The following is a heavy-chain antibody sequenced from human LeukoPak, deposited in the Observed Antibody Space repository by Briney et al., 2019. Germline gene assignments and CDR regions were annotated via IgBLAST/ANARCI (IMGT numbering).Heavy chain of an antibody. CDR1: GFALSNYW. CDR3: ARDLGKWLGSDY. CDR2: IKQDGSEK. D-gene: IGHD6-19*01. J-gene: IGHJ4*02. Sequence: GGSLRLSCAASGFALSNYWMSWVRQAPGKGLEWVANIKQDGSEKYYVDSVKGRFTISRDNAKNSLYLQMNSLRAEDTAVYYCARDLGKWLGSDYWGQGTLVTVSS. V-gene: IGHV3-7*01.